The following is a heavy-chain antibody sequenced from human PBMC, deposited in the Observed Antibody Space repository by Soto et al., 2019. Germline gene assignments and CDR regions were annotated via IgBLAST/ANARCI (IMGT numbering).Heavy chain of an antibody. D-gene: IGHD7-27*01. CDR1: GVTFRIYA. Sequence: HGGSMRLSCAASGVTFRIYAISWVRQAPRKGLEWVSGISGSGGTTYYADSVKGRFTISRDNSKNTVYLQMKRLRADDTAVYYCAKVGSGADYYSYGLDVWGQGTTVTVSS. CDR3: AKVGSGADYYSYGLDV. V-gene: IGHV3-23*01. CDR2: ISGSGGTT. J-gene: IGHJ6*02.